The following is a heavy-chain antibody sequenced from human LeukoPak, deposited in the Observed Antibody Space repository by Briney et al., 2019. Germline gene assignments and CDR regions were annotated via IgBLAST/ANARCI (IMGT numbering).Heavy chain of an antibody. CDR3: ARSYAIVVVPAATPDY. CDR2: IYYSAST. Sequence: SETLSLTCTVSGGSISSSSYYWGWIRQPPGKGLEWIGSIYYSASTYSNPSLKSRSTISVDTSKNQCSLKLSSVTAADTAVYYCARSYAIVVVPAATPDYWGQGTLVTVSS. D-gene: IGHD2-2*01. V-gene: IGHV4-39*01. CDR1: GGSISSSSYY. J-gene: IGHJ4*02.